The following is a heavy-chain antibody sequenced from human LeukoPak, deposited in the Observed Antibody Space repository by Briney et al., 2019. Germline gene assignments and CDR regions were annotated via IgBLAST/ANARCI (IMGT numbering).Heavy chain of an antibody. CDR2: INHSGST. D-gene: IGHD1-1*01. CDR1: GGSFSGYY. J-gene: IGHJ4*02. Sequence: PSEPLSLTCAFYGGSFSGYYWSWIRQPPGKGLEWIGEINHSGSTNYNPSLKSRVTISVDTSKNQLSLKLSSVTAADTAVYYCARESGGTTGTTWGYWGQGTLVTVSS. CDR3: ARESGGTTGTTWGY. V-gene: IGHV4-34*01.